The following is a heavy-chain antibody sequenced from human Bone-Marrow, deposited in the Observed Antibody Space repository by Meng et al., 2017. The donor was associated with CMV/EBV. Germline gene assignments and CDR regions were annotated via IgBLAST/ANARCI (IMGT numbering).Heavy chain of an antibody. CDR1: GYTFTGYD. CDR2: MNPNSGNT. Sequence: ASVKVSCKASGYTFTGYDINWVRQATGQGLEWMGWMNPNSGNTGYAQKFQGRVTITRNTSISTAYMELSRLRSDDTAVYYCARDATIFIDPWGQGTLVTVAS. D-gene: IGHD3-3*01. J-gene: IGHJ5*02. V-gene: IGHV1-8*03. CDR3: ARDATIFIDP.